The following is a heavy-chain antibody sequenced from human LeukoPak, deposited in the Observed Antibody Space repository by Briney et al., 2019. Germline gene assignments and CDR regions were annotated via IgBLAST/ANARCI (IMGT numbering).Heavy chain of an antibody. CDR1: GFTFSSYW. Sequence: PGGSLRLSCAASGFTFSSYWMNWVRQAPGKGLEYVANIKQDGSKKYYVDSVKGRFTISRDNAKNSLYLQMNSLRAEDTAVYYCAREGVPAYSSGWYYYMDVWGKGTTVTVSS. CDR2: IKQDGSKK. D-gene: IGHD6-19*01. J-gene: IGHJ6*03. CDR3: AREGVPAYSSGWYYYMDV. V-gene: IGHV3-7*01.